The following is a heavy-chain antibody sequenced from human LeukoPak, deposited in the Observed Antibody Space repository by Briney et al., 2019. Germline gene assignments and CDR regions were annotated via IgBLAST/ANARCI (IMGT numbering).Heavy chain of an antibody. CDR1: GFTFSSFA. J-gene: IGHJ4*02. CDR2: ISGSGEST. D-gene: IGHD3-3*01. Sequence: GGSLRLSCAASGFTFSSFAMSWVRQAPGKGLEWVSGISGSGESTYYADSVKGRFTISRDNFKNTLYLQMNSLRAEDTAVYYCVKEFVKYYDFWSAYYHFDYWGQGTLVTVSS. CDR3: VKEFVKYYDFWSAYYHFDY. V-gene: IGHV3-23*01.